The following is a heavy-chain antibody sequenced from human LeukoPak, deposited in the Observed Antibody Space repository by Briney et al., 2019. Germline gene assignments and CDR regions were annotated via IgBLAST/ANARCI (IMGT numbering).Heavy chain of an antibody. D-gene: IGHD4-17*01. CDR1: GASISTYY. CDR3: ARSRTVTTSLDY. J-gene: IGHJ4*02. V-gene: IGHV4-59*01. CDR2: IYYSGST. Sequence: SETLSLTCTVSGASISTYYWNWIRQPPGKGLEWIGSIYYSGSTDYNPSHNSRVTISVDTSKNQFSLKLTSVITADTAIYYCARSRTVTTSLDYWGPGTLVTVSS.